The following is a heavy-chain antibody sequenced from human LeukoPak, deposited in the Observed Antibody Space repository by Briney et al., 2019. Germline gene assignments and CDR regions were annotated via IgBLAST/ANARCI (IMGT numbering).Heavy chain of an antibody. Sequence: GRSLRLSCAASGFTFSSYGMHWVRQAPGKGLEWVAVISYDGSNKYYADSVKGRFTISRDNSKNTLYLQMNSLRAEDTAVYYCAKDGYDILTGYYAPGGSWGQGTLVTVSS. CDR3: AKDGYDILTGYYAPGGS. CDR1: GFTFSSYG. V-gene: IGHV3-30*18. CDR2: ISYDGSNK. D-gene: IGHD3-9*01. J-gene: IGHJ5*02.